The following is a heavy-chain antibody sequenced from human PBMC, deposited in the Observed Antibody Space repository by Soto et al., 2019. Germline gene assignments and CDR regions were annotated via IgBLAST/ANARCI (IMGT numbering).Heavy chain of an antibody. CDR3: ASLSRTMIAARPPIYMDV. CDR1: GFTFSSYS. Sequence: GGSLRLSCAASGFTFSSYSMNWVRQAPGKGLEWVSSISSSSSYIYYADSVKGRFTISRDNAKNSLYLQMNSLRAEDTAVYYCASLSRTMIAARPPIYMDVWGKGTTVTVSS. J-gene: IGHJ6*03. CDR2: ISSSSSYI. V-gene: IGHV3-21*01. D-gene: IGHD6-6*01.